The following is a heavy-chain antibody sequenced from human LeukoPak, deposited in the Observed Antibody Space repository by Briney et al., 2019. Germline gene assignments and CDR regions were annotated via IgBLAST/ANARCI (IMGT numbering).Heavy chain of an antibody. D-gene: IGHD6-19*01. V-gene: IGHV6-1*01. Sequence: SQTLSLTYVVSGDSVSSKNGAWNWIRQSPSRGLEWLGRTYYRSKWYNDYAESMEGRMTISQDTSKNQYSLHLNSVTPDDTAVYYCARDFGTSGWHTFDYWGRGTLVTVSS. J-gene: IGHJ4*02. CDR3: ARDFGTSGWHTFDY. CDR2: TYYRSKWYN. CDR1: GDSVSSKNGA.